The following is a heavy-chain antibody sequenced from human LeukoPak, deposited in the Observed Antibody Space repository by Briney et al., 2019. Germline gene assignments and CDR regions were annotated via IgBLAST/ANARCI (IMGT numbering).Heavy chain of an antibody. D-gene: IGHD2-15*01. CDR3: ARGGPRLPTPGYCSGGSCYSRGDWFDP. J-gene: IGHJ5*02. CDR1: GGSFSDYY. V-gene: IGHV4-34*01. CDR2: INHSGST. Sequence: SETLSLTCAVYGGSFSDYYWSWIRQPPGKGLEWIGEINHSGSTNYNPSLKSRVTISVDTSKNQFSLKLSSVTAADTAVYYCARGGPRLPTPGYCSGGSCYSRGDWFDPWGQGTLVTVSS.